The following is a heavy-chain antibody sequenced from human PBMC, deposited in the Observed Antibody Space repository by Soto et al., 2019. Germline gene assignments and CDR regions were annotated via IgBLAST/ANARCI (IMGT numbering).Heavy chain of an antibody. D-gene: IGHD6-6*01. J-gene: IGHJ3*02. Sequence: SVKVSFKASGGTFSSYAISWVRQAPGQGLEWMGGIIPIFGTANYAQKFQGRVTITADKSTSTAYMELSSLRSEDTAVYYCAREGKQLVRYAFDIWGQGTMVTVSS. CDR3: AREGKQLVRYAFDI. CDR1: GGTFSSYA. CDR2: IIPIFGTA. V-gene: IGHV1-69*06.